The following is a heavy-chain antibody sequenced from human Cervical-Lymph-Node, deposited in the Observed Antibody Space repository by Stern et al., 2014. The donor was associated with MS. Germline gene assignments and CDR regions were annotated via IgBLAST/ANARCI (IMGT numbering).Heavy chain of an antibody. CDR1: SGSISSYY. V-gene: IGHV4-59*01. CDR3: ARGDAFNI. J-gene: IGHJ3*02. Sequence: VHLQESGPGLVKPSETLSLTCTVSSGSISSYYWSWIRQPPGKGLEWIGYMDYSGSTDYNPSLKSRVTISRDMFKNQFSLKLNSVTAADTAVYYCARGDAFNIWGPGTMVTVSS. CDR2: MDYSGST.